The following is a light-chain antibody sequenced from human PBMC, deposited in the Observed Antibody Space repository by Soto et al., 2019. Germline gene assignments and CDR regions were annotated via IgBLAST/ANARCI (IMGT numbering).Light chain of an antibody. J-gene: IGKJ1*01. V-gene: IGKV3-15*01. CDR3: HHDNDWPPWT. CDR1: QSVSSN. CDR2: GAS. Sequence: VVTMSLVALSVTPGERATFSCRASQSVSSNLAWYQQKPGQAPGLLIYGASIRATGIPARFSGSGSGTEFTLTISSLQSEDVAVYYSHHDNDWPPWTFGEGTKVDIK.